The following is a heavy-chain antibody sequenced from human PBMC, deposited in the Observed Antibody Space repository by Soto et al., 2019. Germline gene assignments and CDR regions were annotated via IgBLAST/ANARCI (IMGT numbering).Heavy chain of an antibody. CDR3: ARAEKYYYDSSGFDY. CDR1: GFTFSSYW. J-gene: IGHJ4*02. D-gene: IGHD3-22*01. CDR2: INSDGSSA. Sequence: GGSLRLSCAVAGFTFSSYWMHWVRQAPGKGLVWLSRINSDGSSASYADSVKGRFTISRDNAKNTLFLQMSSLRAEDTAVYYCARAEKYYYDSSGFDYWGQGTPVTVSS. V-gene: IGHV3-74*01.